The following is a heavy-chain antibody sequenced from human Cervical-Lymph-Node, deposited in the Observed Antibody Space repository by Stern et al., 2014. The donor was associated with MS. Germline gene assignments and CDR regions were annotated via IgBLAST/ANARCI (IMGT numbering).Heavy chain of an antibody. CDR3: ARGGYPDAFDI. V-gene: IGHV1-18*01. CDR1: GYTFSTYG. D-gene: IGHD5-12*01. CDR2: NSAYGGNT. J-gene: IGHJ3*02. Sequence: QVQLVESGGEVKKPGASVKVSCKASGYTFSTYGISWVRQAPGQGLEWMGWNSAYGGNTDYAPKLQGRVTMTTDTSTSTAYMELRSLRSDDTAVYYCARGGYPDAFDIWGQGTMVTVSS.